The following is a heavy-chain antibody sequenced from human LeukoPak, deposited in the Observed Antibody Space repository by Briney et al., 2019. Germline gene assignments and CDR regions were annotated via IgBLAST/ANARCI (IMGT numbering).Heavy chain of an antibody. J-gene: IGHJ4*02. CDR2: ISGSGGST. CDR3: AKDLLDPLLYSSGWVYYFDY. V-gene: IGHV3-23*01. Sequence: PGGSLRLSCAASGFTFSSYAMSWVRQAPGKGLEWVSAISGSGGSTYYADSVKGRFTISRDNSKNTLYLQMNSLRAEDTAVYYCAKDLLDPLLYSSGWVYYFDYWGQGTLVTVSS. D-gene: IGHD6-19*01. CDR1: GFTFSSYA.